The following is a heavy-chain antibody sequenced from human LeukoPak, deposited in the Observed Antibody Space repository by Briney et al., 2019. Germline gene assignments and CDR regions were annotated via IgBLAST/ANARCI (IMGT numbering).Heavy chain of an antibody. J-gene: IGHJ4*02. D-gene: IGHD2-8*02. CDR1: GFTFSSYT. CDR3: ASQGGVGGY. Sequence: PGGSLRLSCAASGFTFSSYTMSWVRQVPGKGLEWVSAIGGRGGSTYYADSVKGRFTISRDNSKNTLSLQMNSLRAEDTALYYCASQGGVGGYWGQGTLVTVSS. V-gene: IGHV3-23*01. CDR2: IGGRGGST.